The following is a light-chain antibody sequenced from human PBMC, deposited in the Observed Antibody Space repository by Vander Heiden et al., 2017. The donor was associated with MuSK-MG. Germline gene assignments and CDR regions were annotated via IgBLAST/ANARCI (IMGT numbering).Light chain of an antibody. CDR1: QSIKSN. CDR3: QQYDQWPLA. Sequence: DIVMTQSPATLSVSPGEVATLSCTASQSIKSNLAWFQQKAGQAPRLVMYGASTRATGIPGRFSGSQSGTEFTLTISSLQSEDLAVYYCQQYDQWPLAFGQGTKVEI. V-gene: IGKV3-15*01. J-gene: IGKJ1*01. CDR2: GAS.